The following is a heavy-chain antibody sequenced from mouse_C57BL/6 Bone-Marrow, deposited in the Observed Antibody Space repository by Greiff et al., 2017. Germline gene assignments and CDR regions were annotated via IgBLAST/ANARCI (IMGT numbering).Heavy chain of an antibody. V-gene: IGHV1-81*01. CDR3: ARKGIYGSIYYFDY. D-gene: IGHD1-1*01. Sequence: QVQLQQSGAELARPGASVKLSCTASGYTFTSYGISWVKQRPGQGLEWIGEIYPRSGNTYYNETFKGKATLTADKSSSTAYMELRSLTSEDSAVYFWARKGIYGSIYYFDYWGQGTTLTVSS. CDR1: GYTFTSYG. CDR2: IYPRSGNT. J-gene: IGHJ2*01.